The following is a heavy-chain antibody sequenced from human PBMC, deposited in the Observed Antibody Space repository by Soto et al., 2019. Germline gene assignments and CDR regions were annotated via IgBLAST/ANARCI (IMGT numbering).Heavy chain of an antibody. CDR3: ARENGKRPNWFDP. Sequence: QVQLVQSGAEVTKPGSSVKVSCKASGGTFSSYAISWVRQSPGQGVEWMGGIIPIFGTANYAQKFQGRVTINADESTSTAYVELSSLRSEDTAVYYCARENGKRPNWFDPWGQGTLVTVSS. CDR2: IIPIFGTA. V-gene: IGHV1-69*01. D-gene: IGHD1-1*01. CDR1: GGTFSSYA. J-gene: IGHJ5*02.